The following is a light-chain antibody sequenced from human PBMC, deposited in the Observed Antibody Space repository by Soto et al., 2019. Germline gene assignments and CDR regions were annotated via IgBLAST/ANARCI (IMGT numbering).Light chain of an antibody. J-gene: IGKJ1*01. V-gene: IGKV3-15*01. CDR2: GAT. CDR1: QIVNRN. CDR3: QQYNNWPRT. Sequence: EIVLTPSPTALSVTPRERAALSCRASQIVNRNLAWYQQKPGQAPRLLIHGATTRATGIPARFSGSGSGTEFTLTISSLQSEDFAVYYCQQYNNWPRTVGQGTKVDI.